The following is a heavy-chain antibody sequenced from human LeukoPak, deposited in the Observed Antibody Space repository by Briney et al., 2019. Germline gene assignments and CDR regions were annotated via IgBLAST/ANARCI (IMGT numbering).Heavy chain of an antibody. CDR2: ISGSGGST. V-gene: IGHV3-23*01. J-gene: IGHJ4*02. CDR3: AKDPLGYCTNGVCYY. D-gene: IGHD2-8*01. Sequence: PGGSLRLSCAASGLTFSSYAMSWVRQAPGKGLEWVSAISGSGGSTYYADSVKGRFTISRDNSKNTLYLQMNSLRAEDTAVYYCAKDPLGYCTNGVCYYWGQGTLVTVSS. CDR1: GLTFSSYA.